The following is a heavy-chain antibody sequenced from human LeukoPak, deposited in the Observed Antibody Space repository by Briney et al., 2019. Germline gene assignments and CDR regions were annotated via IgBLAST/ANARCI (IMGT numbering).Heavy chain of an antibody. Sequence: GGSLRLSCAASGFTFSSYWMSWVRQAPGKGLEWVANIKQDGSEKYYVDSVKGRFTISRDNAKNSLYLQMNSLTAEDTAVHYCVRAHHPGGWFDPWGQGTLVTVSS. D-gene: IGHD3-10*01. V-gene: IGHV3-7*04. CDR2: IKQDGSEK. CDR1: GFTFSSYW. J-gene: IGHJ5*02. CDR3: VRAHHPGGWFDP.